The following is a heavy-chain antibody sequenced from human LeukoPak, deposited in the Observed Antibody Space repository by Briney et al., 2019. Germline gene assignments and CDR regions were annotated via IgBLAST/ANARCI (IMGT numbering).Heavy chain of an antibody. J-gene: IGHJ4*02. Sequence: ASVKVSCKASGYTFTGYYMHCVRQAPGQRLEWMGWINPNSGGTNYAQKFQGRVTMTRDTSISTAYMELSRLRSDDTAVYYCAREWELLEGDYWGQGTLVTVSS. CDR3: AREWELLEGDY. CDR2: INPNSGGT. V-gene: IGHV1-2*02. CDR1: GYTFTGYY. D-gene: IGHD1-26*01.